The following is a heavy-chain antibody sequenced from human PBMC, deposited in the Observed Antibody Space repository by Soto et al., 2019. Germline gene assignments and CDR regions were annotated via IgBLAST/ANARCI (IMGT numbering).Heavy chain of an antibody. V-gene: IGHV4-59*01. J-gene: IGHJ4*02. D-gene: IGHD3-9*01. Sequence: SETLSLTCSVSGDSISDSYHWTWIRQPPGKGLEWIGYIYSSGSTDYNPSLKRRVTISVDTSKNQFSLKLKYVTAADTAVYFCARARYYDWCFDLWGLGTPVTVSS. CDR1: GDSISDSYH. CDR2: IYSSGST. CDR3: ARARYYDWCFDL.